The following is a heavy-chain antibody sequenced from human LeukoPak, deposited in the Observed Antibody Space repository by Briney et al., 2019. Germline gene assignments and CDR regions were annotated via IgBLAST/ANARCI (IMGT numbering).Heavy chain of an antibody. CDR1: GFIVSSNY. D-gene: IGHD3-10*01. CDR2: IYSGGST. CDR3: ARVDGSGSTNWFDP. V-gene: IGHV3-53*04. J-gene: IGHJ5*02. Sequence: PGGSLRLSCAASGFIVSSNYLSWVRQAPGKGLEWVSVIYSGGSTYYADSVKGRFTISRHSSKNTSYLQMNSLRAEDTAVYYCARVDGSGSTNWFDPWGQGTLVTVSS.